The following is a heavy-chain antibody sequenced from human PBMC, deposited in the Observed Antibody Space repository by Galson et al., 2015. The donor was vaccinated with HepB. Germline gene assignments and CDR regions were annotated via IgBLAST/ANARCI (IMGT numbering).Heavy chain of an antibody. CDR1: GFTVSSNY. CDR3: AASHSGSYKFDY. CDR2: FYSGGST. J-gene: IGHJ4*02. D-gene: IGHD1-26*01. Sequence: SLRLSCAASGFTVSSNYMSWVRQAPGKGLEWVSVFYSGGSTYFADSVKSRFTISRDDSKNTLYLQMNSLRAEDTAVYYCAASHSGSYKFDYWGQGTLVTVSS. V-gene: IGHV3-53*01.